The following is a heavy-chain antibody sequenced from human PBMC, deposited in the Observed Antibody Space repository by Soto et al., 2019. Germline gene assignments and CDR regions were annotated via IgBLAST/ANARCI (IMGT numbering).Heavy chain of an antibody. CDR2: IYYSGST. CDR3: ARVVDADIVVVPAAEYYYGMDV. CDR1: GGSISSGGYY. Sequence: QVQLQESGPGLVKPSQTLSLTCTVSGGSISSGGYYWSWIRQHPGKGLEWIGYIYYSGSTYYNPSLKSRVTISVDTSKNQFSLKLSSVTAADTAVYYCARVVDADIVVVPAAEYYYGMDVWGQGTTVTVSS. V-gene: IGHV4-31*03. D-gene: IGHD2-2*01. J-gene: IGHJ6*02.